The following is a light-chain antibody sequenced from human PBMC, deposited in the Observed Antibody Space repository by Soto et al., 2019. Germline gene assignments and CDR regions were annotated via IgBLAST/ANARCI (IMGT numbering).Light chain of an antibody. CDR2: GAS. CDR1: QSVSSN. Sequence: EIVMTQSPATLSVSPGERATPSCRASQSVSSNLAWYQQKPGQAPRLLIYGASSRATGIPDRFSGSGSGTDFTLTISRLEPEDFAVYYCQQYGSSPRNTFGQGTKVDIK. CDR3: QQYGSSPRNT. J-gene: IGKJ2*01. V-gene: IGKV3-20*01.